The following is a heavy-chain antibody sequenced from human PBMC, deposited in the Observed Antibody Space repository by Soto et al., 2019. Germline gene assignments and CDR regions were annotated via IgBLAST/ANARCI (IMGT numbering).Heavy chain of an antibody. J-gene: IGHJ6*02. V-gene: IGHV1-18*01. CDR1: GYTFTSYG. Sequence: QVQLVQSGAEVKKPGASVKVSCKASGYTFTSYGISWVRQAPGQGLEWMGWISAYNGNTNYAQKHQGRVTMTTDTSTSTEYMELRSMRSDDTAVYYCARDPPQSSSWIPYYYYYGMDVWGQGTTVTVSS. CDR2: ISAYNGNT. D-gene: IGHD6-13*01. CDR3: ARDPPQSSSWIPYYYYYGMDV.